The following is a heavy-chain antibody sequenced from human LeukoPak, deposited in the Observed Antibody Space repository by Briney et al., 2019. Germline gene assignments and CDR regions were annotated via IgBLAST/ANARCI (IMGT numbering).Heavy chain of an antibody. V-gene: IGHV1-18*04. Sequence: PGASVKVSCKASGYTFTSNYIHWVRQAPGQGLEWMGWISAYNGNTNYAQKLQGRVTMTTDTSTSTAYMELRSLRSDDTAVYYCARGHYYDSSSYYLYWGQGTLVTVSS. CDR1: GYTFTSNY. CDR3: ARGHYYDSSSYYLY. J-gene: IGHJ4*02. D-gene: IGHD3-22*01. CDR2: ISAYNGNT.